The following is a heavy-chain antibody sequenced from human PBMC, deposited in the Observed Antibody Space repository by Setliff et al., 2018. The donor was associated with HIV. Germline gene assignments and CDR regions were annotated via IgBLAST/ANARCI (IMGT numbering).Heavy chain of an antibody. D-gene: IGHD1-1*01. Sequence: SETLSLTCTVSGGSISSGSYYWSWIRQPAGKGLEWIGHIYTSGSTNYNPSLKSRLTMSIDTSKSHFSLNLNSVTAADTAVYYCARGTTSITFDYWSQGTLVTVSS. J-gene: IGHJ4*02. CDR2: IYTSGST. V-gene: IGHV4-61*09. CDR3: ARGTTSITFDY. CDR1: GGSISSGSYY.